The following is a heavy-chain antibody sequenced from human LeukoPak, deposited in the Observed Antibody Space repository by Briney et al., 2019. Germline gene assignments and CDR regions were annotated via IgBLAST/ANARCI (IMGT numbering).Heavy chain of an antibody. V-gene: IGHV3-30*02. D-gene: IGHD3-10*01. CDR2: IRDDGSNK. CDR1: GFTFSSYG. J-gene: IGHJ4*02. Sequence: GGSLRLSCAASGFTFSSYGMHWVRQAPGKGLEWVAFIRDDGSNKYYADSVKGRFTISRDNSKNTLYLQMNSLRAEDTAVYYCAKENTFYYYGSGNPGYWGQGTLVTVSS. CDR3: AKENTFYYYGSGNPGY.